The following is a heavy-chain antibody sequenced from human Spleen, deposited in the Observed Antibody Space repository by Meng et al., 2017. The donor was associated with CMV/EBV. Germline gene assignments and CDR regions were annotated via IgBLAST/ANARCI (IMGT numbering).Heavy chain of an antibody. CDR2: INPNGGSA. D-gene: IGHD1-1*01. J-gene: IGHJ4*02. Sequence: ASVKVSCKASGYTFAKYYIHWVRQVPGQGLEWMGLINPNGGSATYAQKFQGRVTLTKDTSTSTVYMELSSLKSEDTAVYYCTRDETIAYFDYWGQGTLVTVSS. CDR3: TRDETIAYFDY. CDR1: GYTFAKYY. V-gene: IGHV1-46*01.